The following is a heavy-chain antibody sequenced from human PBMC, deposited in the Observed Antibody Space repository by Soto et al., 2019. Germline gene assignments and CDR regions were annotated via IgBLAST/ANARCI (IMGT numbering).Heavy chain of an antibody. CDR3: ARLAYSDYST. CDR1: GGASTVGGYY. J-gene: IGHJ4*02. V-gene: IGHV4-39*01. CDR2: IIYIKTT. Sequence: SDTQSRTCTVSGGASTVGGYYWGWLRSPPRKGLGWLANIIYIKTTYYNPPLKSRLTICLDTSRNLSPLVVTSVTAADTAFYCCARLAYSDYSTWGQGTLVS. D-gene: IGHD5-12*01.